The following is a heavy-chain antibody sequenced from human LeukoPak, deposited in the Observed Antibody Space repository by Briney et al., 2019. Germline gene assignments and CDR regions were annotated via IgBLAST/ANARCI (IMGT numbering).Heavy chain of an antibody. Sequence: GGSLTHSCAASGFSFSGSAIHWVRQASGKGLEWVGRITGKANNYATAYAASVTGRFTISRDDSKNMAYLQMNSLKSEDTAVYYCSTTTDAFDIWGQGTVVTVSS. J-gene: IGHJ3*02. CDR3: STTTDAFDI. D-gene: IGHD1-26*01. V-gene: IGHV3-73*01. CDR1: GFSFSGSA. CDR2: ITGKANNYAT.